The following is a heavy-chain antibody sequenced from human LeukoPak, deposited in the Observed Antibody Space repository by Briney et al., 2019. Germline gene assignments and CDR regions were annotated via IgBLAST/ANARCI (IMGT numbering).Heavy chain of an antibody. CDR1: GFTFRNAW. CDR2: IKSKTDGGTT. Sequence: GGSLRLSCAASGFTFRNAWMSWVRQAPGKGLAWVGRIKSKTDGGTTDYAAPVKGRFTISRDDSKNTLYLQMNSLKTEDTAVYYCTTHMIVVVRSEDAFDIWGQGTMVTVSS. CDR3: TTHMIVVVRSEDAFDI. D-gene: IGHD3-22*01. J-gene: IGHJ3*02. V-gene: IGHV3-15*01.